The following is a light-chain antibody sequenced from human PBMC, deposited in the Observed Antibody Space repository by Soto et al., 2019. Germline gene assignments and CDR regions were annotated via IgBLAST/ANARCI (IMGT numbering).Light chain of an antibody. V-gene: IGKV1-12*01. CDR1: EDIITW. CDR2: AAS. Sequence: DIHMTHAPSSVSASVLYRVTITCLSIEDIITWLSWYQQKPGKAPKLLIYAASSLQSGVPSRFSGSGSGTDFTLTISSLQPEDFATYYCQHADSFPLITFGQGTRLEI. J-gene: IGKJ5*01. CDR3: QHADSFPLIT.